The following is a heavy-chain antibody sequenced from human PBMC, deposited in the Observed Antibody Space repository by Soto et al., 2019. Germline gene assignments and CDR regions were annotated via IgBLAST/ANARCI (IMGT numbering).Heavy chain of an antibody. CDR1: GGTFSSYA. CDR3: ARVGRGSSWYVGFDY. D-gene: IGHD6-13*01. V-gene: IGHV1-69*13. CDR2: IIPIFGTA. J-gene: IGHJ4*02. Sequence: ASVKVSCKASGGTFSSYAISWVRQAPGQGLEWMGGIIPIFGTANYAQKFQGRVTITADESTSTAYMELSSLRSEDTAVYYCARVGRGSSWYVGFDYWGQGTLVTVSS.